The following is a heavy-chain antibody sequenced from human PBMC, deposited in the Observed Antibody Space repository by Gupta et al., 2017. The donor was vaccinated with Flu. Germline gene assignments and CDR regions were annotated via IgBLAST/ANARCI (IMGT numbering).Heavy chain of an antibody. J-gene: IGHJ6*02. D-gene: IGHD6-13*01. Sequence: FSSYGMHWVRQAPGKGLEWVAVISYDGSNKYYADSVKGRFTISRDNSKNTLYLQMNSLRAEDTAVYYCAKDFSSWASNYYYGMDVWGQGTTV. CDR3: AKDFSSWASNYYYGMDV. CDR2: ISYDGSNK. V-gene: IGHV3-30*18. CDR1: FSSYG.